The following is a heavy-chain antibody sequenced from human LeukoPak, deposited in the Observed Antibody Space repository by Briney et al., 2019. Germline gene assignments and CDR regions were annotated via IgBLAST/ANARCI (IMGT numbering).Heavy chain of an antibody. V-gene: IGHV1-18*01. CDR2: ISAYNGNT. CDR3: ARSTAERWFDP. Sequence: ASVKVSCKASGYTFTSYGISWVRQAPGQGLEWMGWISAYNGNTNYAQKLQGRVTMTTDTSTSTAYTELRSLRSDDTAVYYCARSTAERWFDPWGQGTLVTVSS. D-gene: IGHD5/OR15-5a*01. CDR1: GYTFTSYG. J-gene: IGHJ5*02.